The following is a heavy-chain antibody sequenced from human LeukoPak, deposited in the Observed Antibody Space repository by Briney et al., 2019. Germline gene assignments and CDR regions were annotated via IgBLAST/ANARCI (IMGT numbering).Heavy chain of an antibody. V-gene: IGHV3-23*01. Sequence: GGSLRLSCAASGFTFRSVALNWVRQAPGKRLEWVSTISASGDDTFYAASVKGRFTVSRDNSKNTLHLQLNSLRAEDTAIYYCAKEVFDTGKAFESWGQGTLVTVSS. CDR2: ISASGDDT. D-gene: IGHD3-10*01. J-gene: IGHJ4*02. CDR3: AKEVFDTGKAFES. CDR1: GFTFRSVA.